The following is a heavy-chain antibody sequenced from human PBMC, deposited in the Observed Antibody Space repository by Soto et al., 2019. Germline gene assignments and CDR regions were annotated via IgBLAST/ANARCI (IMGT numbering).Heavy chain of an antibody. CDR1: GGSISSSSYY. Sequence: SETLSLTCTVSGGSISSSSYYWGWIRQPPGKGLEWIGIIYYSGSTYYNPSLKSRVTISLDTSKNQFSLKLSSVTAADTAVYYCAKQIYGDYEVERILDYWGQGTLVTVSS. D-gene: IGHD4-17*01. V-gene: IGHV4-39*01. CDR2: IYYSGST. J-gene: IGHJ4*02. CDR3: AKQIYGDYEVERILDY.